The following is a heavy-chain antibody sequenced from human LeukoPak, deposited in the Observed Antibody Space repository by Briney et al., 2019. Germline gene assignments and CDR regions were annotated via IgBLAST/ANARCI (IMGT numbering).Heavy chain of an antibody. Sequence: GASVKVSCKASGYTFTRYGISWVRQAPGQGLEWMGWISAYNDNTKYAQKLQGRVTMTTDTSTSTAYMELRSLRSDDTAMYYCARDPGQGSGYGFDYWGQGILVTVSS. V-gene: IGHV1-18*01. D-gene: IGHD5-12*01. CDR3: ARDPGQGSGYGFDY. CDR1: GYTFTRYG. J-gene: IGHJ4*02. CDR2: ISAYNDNT.